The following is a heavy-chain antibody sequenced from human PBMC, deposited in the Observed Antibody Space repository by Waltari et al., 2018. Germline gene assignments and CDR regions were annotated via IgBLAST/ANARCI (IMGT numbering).Heavy chain of an antibody. V-gene: IGHV1-69-2*01. J-gene: IGHJ4*02. CDR3: ATLASEHIVVVIASDFDY. CDR2: VDPEDGET. CDR1: GYTFTDYY. Sequence: EVQLVQSGAEVKKPGATVKISCKASGYTFTDYYMHWVQQAPGKGLEWMGRVDPEDGETIYAEKFQGRVTITADTSTDTAYMELSSLRSEDTAVYYCATLASEHIVVVIASDFDYWGQGTLVTVSS. D-gene: IGHD2-21*01.